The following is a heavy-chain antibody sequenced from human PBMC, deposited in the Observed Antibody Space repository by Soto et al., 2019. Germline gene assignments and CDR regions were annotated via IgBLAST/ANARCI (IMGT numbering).Heavy chain of an antibody. D-gene: IGHD6-19*01. CDR2: ISKDGLDR. J-gene: IGHJ4*02. CDR3: ASPREGQWLVFDH. CDR1: GFTFSDFG. Sequence: SLRLSCVVSGFTFSDFGMHWVRQSPGEGLAWVASISKDGLDRYYSESVKGRFTISRDDSKNTVFLQMNSLKVEDTAAYFCASPREGQWLVFDHWGQRTLVTAPQ. V-gene: IGHV3-30*19.